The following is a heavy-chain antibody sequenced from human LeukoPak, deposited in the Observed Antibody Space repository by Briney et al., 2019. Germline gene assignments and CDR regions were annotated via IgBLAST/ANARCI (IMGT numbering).Heavy chain of an antibody. CDR1: GFTFSSCS. J-gene: IGHJ6*02. CDR3: ARDPAGSYYGSYYGLDV. D-gene: IGHD1-26*01. V-gene: IGHV3-66*01. CDR2: IFSGGST. Sequence: GGSLRLSCAASGFTFSSCSMNWVRQAPGKGLEWVSLIFSGGSTYYADSVKGRFTMSRDHSKNTLNLQMHSLRAEDTAVYYCARDPAGSYYGSYYGLDVWGQGTTVTVSS.